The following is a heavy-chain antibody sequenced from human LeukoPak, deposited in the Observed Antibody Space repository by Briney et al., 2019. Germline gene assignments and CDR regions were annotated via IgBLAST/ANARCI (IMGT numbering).Heavy chain of an antibody. CDR2: IWYDGSNK. D-gene: IGHD3-16*02. J-gene: IGHJ4*02. V-gene: IGHV3-33*01. CDR1: GFTFSSYG. CDR3: ARGGGLRLGELSTHFDY. Sequence: GGSLRLSCAASGFTFSSYGMHWVRQAPGKGLEWVAVIWYDGSNKYYADSVKGRFTISRDNSKNTLYLQMNSLRAEDTTVYYCARGGGLRLGELSTHFDYWGQGTLVTVSS.